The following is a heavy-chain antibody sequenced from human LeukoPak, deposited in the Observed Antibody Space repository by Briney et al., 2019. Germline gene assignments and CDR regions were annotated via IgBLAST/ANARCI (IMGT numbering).Heavy chain of an antibody. V-gene: IGHV3-21*01. CDR3: ARASRYSGSTSCLDY. CDR1: GFTFSSYS. D-gene: IGHD2-2*01. Sequence: GGSLRLSCAASGFTFSSYSMNWVRQAPGKGLEWVSSISSSSSYIYYADSVKGRFTISRDNSKNTLYLQMNSLRAEDTAVYYCARASRYSGSTSCLDYWGQGTLVTVSS. CDR2: ISSSSSYI. J-gene: IGHJ4*02.